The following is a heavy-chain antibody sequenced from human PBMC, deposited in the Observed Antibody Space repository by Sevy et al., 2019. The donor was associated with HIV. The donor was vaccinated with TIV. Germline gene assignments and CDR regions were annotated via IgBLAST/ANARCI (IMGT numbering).Heavy chain of an antibody. CDR1: GGSISSYY. Sequence: SETLSLTCTVSGGSISSYYWSWIRQPPGKGLEWIGYIYYSGSTNYNPTLKSRVTISVDTSKNQFSLKLSSVTAADTAMYYCATSSTWIQLWLAAFDIWGQGTMVTVSS. V-gene: IGHV4-59*01. CDR3: ATSSTWIQLWLAAFDI. D-gene: IGHD5-18*01. J-gene: IGHJ3*02. CDR2: IYYSGST.